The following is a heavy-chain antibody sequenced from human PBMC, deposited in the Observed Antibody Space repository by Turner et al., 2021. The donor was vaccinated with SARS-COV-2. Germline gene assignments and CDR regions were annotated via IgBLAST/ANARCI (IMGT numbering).Heavy chain of an antibody. CDR2: SRNKANSYTT. D-gene: IGHD2-2*01. CDR1: GFSFSDHH. Sequence: EVQLVESGGGLVQPGGSLRLSCAASGFSFSDHHMDWVRQAPGKGLEWVGRSRNKANSYTTEYAASVRGRLTISRDDSKNSLYLQMDSLKSEDTAVYYCAREGGLGTNDYWGQGTLVTVSS. CDR3: AREGGLGTNDY. J-gene: IGHJ4*02. V-gene: IGHV3-72*01.